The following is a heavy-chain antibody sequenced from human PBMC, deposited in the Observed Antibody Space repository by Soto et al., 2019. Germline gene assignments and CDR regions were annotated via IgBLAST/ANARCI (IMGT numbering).Heavy chain of an antibody. CDR2: IYYSGST. Sequence: ETLSLTCTVSAGSIISCYWSWIRQPPGKGLEWIVYIYYSGSTNYNPSLKSRVTISVDTSKNQFSLKLSSVTAADTAVYYCARGHGHFDWLSPLAYWGQGTLVTVSS. CDR1: AGSIISCY. CDR3: ARGHGHFDWLSPLAY. D-gene: IGHD3-9*01. V-gene: IGHV4-59*01. J-gene: IGHJ4*02.